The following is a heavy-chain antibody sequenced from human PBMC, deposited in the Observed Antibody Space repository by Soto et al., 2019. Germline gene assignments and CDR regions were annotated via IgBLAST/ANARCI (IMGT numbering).Heavy chain of an antibody. J-gene: IGHJ5*02. D-gene: IGHD6-13*01. CDR2: IYSGGST. Sequence: PRGPLRLCRAASGCTVSSHYMSWARQAPGKGLEWVSVIYSGGSTYYADSVKGRFTISRDNSKNTLNLQMNSLRAEDTAVYFCARDLRMYTSSSWGQGT. CDR3: ARDLRMYTSSS. CDR1: GCTVSSHY. V-gene: IGHV3-66*01.